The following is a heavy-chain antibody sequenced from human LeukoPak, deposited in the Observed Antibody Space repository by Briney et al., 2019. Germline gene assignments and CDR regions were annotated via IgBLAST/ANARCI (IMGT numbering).Heavy chain of an antibody. CDR2: IYYSGNT. Sequence: SETLSLTCTVSGDSISTSNSYWGWIRQPPGKGLEWIGSIYYSGNTYYNPSLKSRVTISVDTSKNQFSLKLSSVTAADTAVYYCARRKTTVTTRRYYYYMDVWGKGTTVTISS. J-gene: IGHJ6*03. D-gene: IGHD4-17*01. V-gene: IGHV4-39*01. CDR1: GDSISTSNSY. CDR3: ARRKTTVTTRRYYYYMDV.